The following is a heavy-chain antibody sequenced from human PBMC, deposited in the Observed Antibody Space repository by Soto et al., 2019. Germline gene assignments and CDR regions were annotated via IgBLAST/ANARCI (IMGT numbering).Heavy chain of an antibody. Sequence: SETLSLTCTVSGGSISSYYWSWIRQPAGKGLEWIGRVYTSGGTNYNPSLKSRVTMSRDTSKKQFFLSLSYVTAADTAVYYCARGAAAGVDYGMDLWGQGTTVTVSS. J-gene: IGHJ6*02. CDR2: VYTSGGT. V-gene: IGHV4-4*07. CDR3: ARGAAAGVDYGMDL. D-gene: IGHD6-13*01. CDR1: GGSISSYY.